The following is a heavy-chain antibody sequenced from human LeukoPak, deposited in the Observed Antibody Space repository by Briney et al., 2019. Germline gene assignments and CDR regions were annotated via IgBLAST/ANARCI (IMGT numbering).Heavy chain of an antibody. CDR1: GFTFIYYG. J-gene: IGHJ4*02. CDR2: VWYDGSNK. CDR3: AKDRDTAMEIEY. V-gene: IGHV3-33*06. D-gene: IGHD5-18*01. Sequence: GGSLRLSCEASGFTFIYYGMHWVRRAPGKGLEWVAVVWYDGSNKYYADSVKGRFTISRDNSKNTLYLQMNSLRAEDTAVYYCAKDRDTAMEIEYWGQGTLVTVSS.